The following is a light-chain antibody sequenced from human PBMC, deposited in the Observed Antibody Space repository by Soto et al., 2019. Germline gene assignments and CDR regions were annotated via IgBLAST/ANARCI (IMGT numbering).Light chain of an antibody. V-gene: IGKV3-15*01. CDR2: GAS. CDR3: QQYKKWPRT. J-gene: IGKJ1*01. CDR1: QSVSSN. Sequence: EIVMTQSPATLSVSPVERATLSCMASQSVSSNLAWYQQKPGQAPRLLIYGASTRATGIPARFSGSGSGTEFTLTISSLQSEDFAVYYCQQYKKWPRTFGHGTKVNI.